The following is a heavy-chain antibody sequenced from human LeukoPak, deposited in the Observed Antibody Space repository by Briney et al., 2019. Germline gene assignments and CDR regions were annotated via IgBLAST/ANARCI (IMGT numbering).Heavy chain of an antibody. Sequence: SETLSLTCTVSSGSTNSFYWSWIRQPPGGGLELIGYIYYSGTTNYNPSLKSRVTISIDTSKNQFSLKLSSVTAADTAVYYCARLARLSLIRGVTGYHSLDVWGKGTKVTVSS. V-gene: IGHV4-59*01. CDR3: ARLARLSLIRGVTGYHSLDV. J-gene: IGHJ6*04. CDR1: SGSTNSFY. CDR2: IYYSGTT. D-gene: IGHD3-10*01.